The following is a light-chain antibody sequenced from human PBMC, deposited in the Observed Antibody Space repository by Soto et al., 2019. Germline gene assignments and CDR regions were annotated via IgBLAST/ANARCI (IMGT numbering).Light chain of an antibody. V-gene: IGKV3-11*01. CDR1: QYINTR. CDR3: HQRQSWPRT. Sequence: EIVSTQSPATPSSLPCDRVTLRSRASQYINTRLAWYQHRPGQAPRLLIYQTSNRAAGVPSRFSAWGSETDFTLTISDVQPEDFAVYYCHQRQSWPRTFGQGTKVDI. J-gene: IGKJ1*01. CDR2: QTS.